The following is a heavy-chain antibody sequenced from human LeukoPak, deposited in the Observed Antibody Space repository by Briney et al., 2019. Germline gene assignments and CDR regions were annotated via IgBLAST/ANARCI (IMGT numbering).Heavy chain of an antibody. D-gene: IGHD3-10*01. V-gene: IGHV1-69*05. CDR3: ARGQYYYASGSSFLKRGVSAFDI. CDR1: GGTFSSYA. Sequence: ASVKVSCKASGGTFSSYAISWVRQAPGQGLEWMGGIIPIFGTANYAQKFQGRVTITRDTSASTAYMELSSLRSEDMAVYYCARGQYYYASGSSFLKRGVSAFDIWGQGTMVTVSS. CDR2: IIPIFGTA. J-gene: IGHJ3*02.